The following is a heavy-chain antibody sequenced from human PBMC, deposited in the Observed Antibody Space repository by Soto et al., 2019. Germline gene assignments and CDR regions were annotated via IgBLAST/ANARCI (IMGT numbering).Heavy chain of an antibody. J-gene: IGHJ3*02. V-gene: IGHV4-59*11. Sequence: PSETLSLTCTVSGGSIFSHYWGWIRQPPGKGLEYIGYIYYSGSTNYNPSLKSRVTISVDMSREQFSLKLTSVTAADTAVYYCARGHNLGGSTFDIWAQGTSVTVSS. D-gene: IGHD3-16*01. CDR3: ARGHNLGGSTFDI. CDR2: IYYSGST. CDR1: GGSIFSHY.